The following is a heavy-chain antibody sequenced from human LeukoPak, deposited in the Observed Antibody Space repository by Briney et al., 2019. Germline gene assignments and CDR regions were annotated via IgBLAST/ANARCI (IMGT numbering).Heavy chain of an antibody. J-gene: IGHJ5*02. CDR1: GFTFSSYA. V-gene: IGHV3-30*01. CDR3: ARGRVGPSLT. CDR2: ISYDGSNK. Sequence: PGGSLRLSCAASGFTFSSYAMHWVRQAPGKGLEWVAVISYDGSNKYYADSVKGRFTISRDNSKNTLYLQMNSLRAEDTAVYYCARGRVGPSLTWGQGTLVTVSS.